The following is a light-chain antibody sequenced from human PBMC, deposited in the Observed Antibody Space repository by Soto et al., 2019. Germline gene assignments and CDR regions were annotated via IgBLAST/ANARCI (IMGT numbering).Light chain of an antibody. CDR1: SSDIGAYNF. CDR2: DVN. CDR3: TSWTTSTTKI. J-gene: IGLJ2*01. V-gene: IGLV2-14*03. Sequence: QSALTQPASVSGSPGQSITISCTGTSSDIGAYNFVSWYQQHPGKAPKLMLYDVNIRPSGVSNRFSGSKSGNTASLTISGLQDEDEADYYCTSWTTSTTKIFGGGTKVTVL.